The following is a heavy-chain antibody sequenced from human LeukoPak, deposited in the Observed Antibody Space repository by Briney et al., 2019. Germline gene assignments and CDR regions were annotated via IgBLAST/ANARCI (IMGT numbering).Heavy chain of an antibody. CDR1: GFTVSSTY. CDR2: IYSGGSP. V-gene: IGHV3-66*01. Sequence: PGGSLRLSCAASGFTVSSTYMCWVRQAPGEGLEWVSLIYSGGSPYYADSVKGRFTISRDNSKNTLFLQMNSLRAEDTAVYYCARGSEVRGVFHFDYWGQGTLVTVSS. D-gene: IGHD3-10*01. J-gene: IGHJ4*02. CDR3: ARGSEVRGVFHFDY.